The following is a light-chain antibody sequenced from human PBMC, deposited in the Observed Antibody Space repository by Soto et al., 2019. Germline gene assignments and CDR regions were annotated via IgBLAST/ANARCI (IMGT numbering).Light chain of an antibody. Sequence: QSALTQPASVSGSPGQSITISCTGTSSDVGSYNYVSWYQQHPGKAPKLMIYEVSNRPSGVSDRFSGSKSGNTASLTISGLQAVDEADYFCQSYDSNTLIFGGGTKLTVL. J-gene: IGLJ2*01. CDR1: SSDVGSYNY. CDR3: QSYDSNTLI. CDR2: EVS. V-gene: IGLV2-14*01.